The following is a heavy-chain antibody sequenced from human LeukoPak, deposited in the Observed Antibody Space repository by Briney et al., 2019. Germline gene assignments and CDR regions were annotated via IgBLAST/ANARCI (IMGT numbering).Heavy chain of an antibody. Sequence: SETLSLTCAVYGGSLSGSYWSWIRQPPGKGLEWIGEINHSGSANYNPSLKSRVIISVDTSKNQFSLKLSSVTAADTAVYYCARAPSSSWYGSPYYFDYWGQGTLVTVSS. CDR3: ARAPSSSWYGSPYYFDY. J-gene: IGHJ4*02. CDR2: INHSGSA. V-gene: IGHV4-34*01. CDR1: GGSLSGSY. D-gene: IGHD6-13*01.